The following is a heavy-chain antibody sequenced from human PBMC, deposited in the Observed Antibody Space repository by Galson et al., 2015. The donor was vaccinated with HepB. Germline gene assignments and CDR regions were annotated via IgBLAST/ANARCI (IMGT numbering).Heavy chain of an antibody. Sequence: SLRLSCATSGFTFNVYAMSWVRQAPGKGLEWVGIISYDGSHQYYGDSVKGRFTISRDNSKNTLYLQMHSLRGTDTAVYYCARDSGWYFDLWGRGTLVTVSS. V-gene: IGHV3-30*03. CDR2: ISYDGSHQ. J-gene: IGHJ2*01. D-gene: IGHD3-10*01. CDR3: ARDSGWYFDL. CDR1: GFTFNVYA.